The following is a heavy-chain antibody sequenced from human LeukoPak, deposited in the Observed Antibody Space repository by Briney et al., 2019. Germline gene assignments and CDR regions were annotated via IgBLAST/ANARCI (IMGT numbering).Heavy chain of an antibody. CDR3: ARVSHCSSTSCYGDAFDI. J-gene: IGHJ3*02. D-gene: IGHD2-2*01. CDR1: GGSISSYY. V-gene: IGHV4-59*01. Sequence: PSETLSLTCTVSGGSISSYYWSWIRQPRGKGLEWIGYIYYSGSTNYNPSLKSRVTISVDTSKNQFSLRLSSVTAADTAVYYCARVSHCSSTSCYGDAFDIWGQGTMVTVSS. CDR2: IYYSGST.